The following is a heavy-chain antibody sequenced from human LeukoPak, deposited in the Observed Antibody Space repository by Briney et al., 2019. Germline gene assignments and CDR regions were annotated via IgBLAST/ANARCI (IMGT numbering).Heavy chain of an antibody. CDR2: ISGSGGST. J-gene: IGHJ1*01. V-gene: IGHV3-23*01. CDR3: AKESRGSSPEF. D-gene: IGHD1-26*01. Sequence: GGSLRLSCAASGFTFSSYAMSWVRQAPGKGLEWVSAISGSGGSTYYADSVKGRFTISRDNSKSTLYLQMSSLRVEDTAVYYCAKESRGSSPEFWGQGTLVTVSS. CDR1: GFTFSSYA.